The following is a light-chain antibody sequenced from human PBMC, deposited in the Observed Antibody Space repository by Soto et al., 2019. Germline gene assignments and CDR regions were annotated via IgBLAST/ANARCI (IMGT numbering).Light chain of an antibody. V-gene: IGKV3-20*01. CDR1: QSVSFTY. Sequence: EIVLTQSPGTLSLPPGERATLPCRASQSVSFTYLAWYQQKPGQAPRLLIYGASSRATGIPDRFSGSGSGTDFTLTISRLEPEDFAVYYCQQYGNSPETFGQGTKVDIK. CDR2: GAS. CDR3: QQYGNSPET. J-gene: IGKJ1*01.